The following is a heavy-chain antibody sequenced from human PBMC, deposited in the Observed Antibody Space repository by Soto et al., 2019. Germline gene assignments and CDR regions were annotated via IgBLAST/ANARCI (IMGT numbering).Heavy chain of an antibody. D-gene: IGHD3-10*01. J-gene: IGHJ1*01. CDR1: GYTFTSYY. CDR3: ARDSSGRGSRSYTPGEYFQH. Sequence: QVQLVQSGAEVKKPGASVKVSCKASGYTFTSYYMHWVRQAPGQGLEWMGIINPSGGSTSYAQKFQGRVTRARDTSTSTVYMELSSLRSEDTAVYYCARDSSGRGSRSYTPGEYFQHWGQGTLVTVSS. CDR2: INPSGGST. V-gene: IGHV1-46*03.